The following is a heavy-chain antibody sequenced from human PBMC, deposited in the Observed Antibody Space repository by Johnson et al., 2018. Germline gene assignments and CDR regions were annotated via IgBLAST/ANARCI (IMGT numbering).Heavy chain of an antibody. Sequence: QVQLVQSGGGVVKPGRSLRLSCVVSRFTFSSYGIHWVRQAPGKGLEWVAAISYEGSKKYFADSVKCRFTISKDYSKTTLYLEMNSLRWEDTAVYYCAKGGDDNQDLYYMDVWGKGTTVTVSS. CDR2: ISYEGSKK. V-gene: IGHV3-30*18. D-gene: IGHD1-14*01. CDR1: RFTFSSYG. J-gene: IGHJ6*03. CDR3: AKGGDDNQDLYYMDV.